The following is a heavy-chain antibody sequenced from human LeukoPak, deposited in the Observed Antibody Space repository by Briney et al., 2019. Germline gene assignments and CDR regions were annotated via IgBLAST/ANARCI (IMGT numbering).Heavy chain of an antibody. Sequence: GGSLRLSCAASGFTFDDYAMHWVRQAPGKGLEWVSGISGSGGSTYYADSVKGRFTISRDNSKNTLYLQMNSLRAEDTAVYYCAKEAIVVVPAAHEGAFDIWGQGTMVTVSS. J-gene: IGHJ3*02. V-gene: IGHV3-23*01. CDR2: ISGSGGST. CDR3: AKEAIVVVPAAHEGAFDI. D-gene: IGHD2-2*01. CDR1: GFTFDDYA.